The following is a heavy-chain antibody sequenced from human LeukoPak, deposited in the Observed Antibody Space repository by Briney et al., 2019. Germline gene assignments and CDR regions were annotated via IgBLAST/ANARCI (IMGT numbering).Heavy chain of an antibody. J-gene: IGHJ3*01. CDR1: EFSFSSFA. V-gene: IGHV3-23*01. CDR2: VSGSGANV. CDR3: AKGPRTIVGASTAFDV. D-gene: IGHD1-26*01. Sequence: GGSLRLSCAASEFSFSSFAMSWVRQAPGKGLEWVSAVSGSGANVYSIDSVKGRFTISRDNSKNTLYLQMNRLRVDDTAIYYCAKGPRTIVGASTAFDVWGQGTTVTVSS.